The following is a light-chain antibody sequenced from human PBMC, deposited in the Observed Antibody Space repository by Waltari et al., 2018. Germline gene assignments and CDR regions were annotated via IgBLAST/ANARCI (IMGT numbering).Light chain of an antibody. CDR1: QSISRA. CDR2: GAS. V-gene: IGKV3-20*01. Sequence: EVVLTQSPGTLSLSPGERVPLSCRASQSISRALTWYQQKPGQAPRLLIYGASTRATGIPDRFICSGSGTDFSLTISRLDPDDFAVYYCQHYVRLPVTFGQGTTVEIK. J-gene: IGKJ1*01. CDR3: QHYVRLPVT.